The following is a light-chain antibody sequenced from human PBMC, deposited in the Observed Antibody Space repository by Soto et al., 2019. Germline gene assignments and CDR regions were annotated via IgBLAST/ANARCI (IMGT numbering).Light chain of an antibody. J-gene: IGLJ1*01. Sequence: SYELTQAPSVSVAPGQTARIGCGGDNIGSKSVHWYQQRPGQAPVLVVYADSDRPSGNPERFSGSNPGNTATLTISRVEAGDEADYYCQVWDYDTDHFVFGPGTKLTVL. CDR2: ADS. V-gene: IGLV3-21*02. CDR3: QVWDYDTDHFV. CDR1: NIGSKS.